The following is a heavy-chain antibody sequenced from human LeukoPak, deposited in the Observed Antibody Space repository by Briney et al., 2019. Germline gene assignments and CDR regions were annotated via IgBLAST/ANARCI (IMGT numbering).Heavy chain of an antibody. CDR2: ISAYNGDT. CDR3: ARDDLRRTDYDFWSGSYYFDY. D-gene: IGHD3-3*01. CDR1: GYSFTTYG. J-gene: IGHJ4*02. Sequence: ASVKVSCKASGYSFTTYGISWVRQAPGQGLKWIGWISAYNGDTNYAQKLQGRVTMTTDTSTSTAYMELRSLRSDDTAVYYCARDDLRRTDYDFWSGSYYFDYWGQGTLVTVSS. V-gene: IGHV1-18*01.